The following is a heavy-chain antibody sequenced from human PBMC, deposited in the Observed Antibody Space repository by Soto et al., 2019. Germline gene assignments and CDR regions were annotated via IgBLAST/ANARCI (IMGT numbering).Heavy chain of an antibody. J-gene: IGHJ4*02. CDR2: IHSSGTT. Sequence: ETLSLTCTVSGGSMNSYHWSWIRQPAGKGLEWIGHIHSSGTTNYNPSLKSRVTMSVDKPKNQFSLNLTSVTAADTAVYYCARVISSRDEYFDYWGQGTVVTVSS. CDR1: GGSMNSYH. V-gene: IGHV4-4*07. D-gene: IGHD2-2*01. CDR3: ARVISSRDEYFDY.